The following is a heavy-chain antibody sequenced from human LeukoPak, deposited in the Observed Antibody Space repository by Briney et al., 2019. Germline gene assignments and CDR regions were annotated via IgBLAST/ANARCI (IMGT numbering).Heavy chain of an antibody. CDR1: GGSYSGYY. V-gene: IGHV4-59*01. CDR2: IYYSGST. D-gene: IGHD4-23*01. Sequence: SETLSLTCAVYGGSYSGYYWSWMRQPPGKGLEWIGYIYYSGSTNYNPSLKSRVTISVDTSKNQFSLKLSSVTAADTAVYYCARHGYGGNSDSWGQGTLVTVSS. J-gene: IGHJ4*02. CDR3: ARHGYGGNSDS.